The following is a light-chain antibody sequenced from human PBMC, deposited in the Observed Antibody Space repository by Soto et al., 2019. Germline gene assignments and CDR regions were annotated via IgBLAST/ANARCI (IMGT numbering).Light chain of an antibody. J-gene: IGLJ2*01. CDR3: SSYTSSVTLV. V-gene: IGLV2-14*01. Sequence: QPALTQPASVSGSPGQSITISCTGTSSDVGGYTFVSWYQQHPGKAPKLMIYEVSNRPSGVSYRFSGSKSGNTASLTISGLQAEDEADYYCSSYTSSVTLVFGGGTKVTVL. CDR1: SSDVGGYTF. CDR2: EVS.